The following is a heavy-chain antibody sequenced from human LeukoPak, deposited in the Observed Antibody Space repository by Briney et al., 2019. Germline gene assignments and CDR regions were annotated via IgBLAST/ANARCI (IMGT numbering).Heavy chain of an antibody. Sequence: SETLSLTCTVSGGSISSYYWSWIRQPPGKGLEWIGYIYYSGSTNYNPSLKSRDTISVDTSKNQFSLKLSSVTAADTAVYYRARVGYRWLPYFDYWGQGTLVTVSS. CDR3: ARVGYRWLPYFDY. D-gene: IGHD5-24*01. CDR2: IYYSGST. V-gene: IGHV4-59*01. CDR1: GGSISSYY. J-gene: IGHJ4*02.